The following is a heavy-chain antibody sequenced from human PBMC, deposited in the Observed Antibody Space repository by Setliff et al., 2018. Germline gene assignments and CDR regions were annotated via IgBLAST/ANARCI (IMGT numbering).Heavy chain of an antibody. CDR1: GYTFRNYA. CDR2: ISVYNGDT. V-gene: IGHV1-18*01. J-gene: IGHJ4*02. Sequence: ASVKVSCKASGYTFRNYAFAWVRQAPGQGLEWVGWISVYNGDTNYAQKFQGRVTLTTDKSTSTAYMESRSLTSDDSAFYYCARAPSVELVTIRTNSWFTYWGQGTLGTVAA. CDR3: ARAPSVELVTIRTNSWFTY. D-gene: IGHD5-18*01.